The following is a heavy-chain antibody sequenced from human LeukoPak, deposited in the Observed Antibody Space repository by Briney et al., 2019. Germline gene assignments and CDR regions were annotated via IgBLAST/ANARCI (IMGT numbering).Heavy chain of an antibody. CDR3: ARGYCSSTSCYYGYFDY. V-gene: IGHV3-74*01. Sequence: GGSLRLSCAASGFTFSSYWMHWVRQAPGKGXXXXXXXXXDGSSTSYADSVKGRFTISRDNAKNTLYLQMNSLRAEDTAVYYCARGYCSSTSCYYGYFDYWGQGTLVTVSS. D-gene: IGHD2-2*01. J-gene: IGHJ4*02. CDR2: XXXDGSST. CDR1: GFTFSSYW.